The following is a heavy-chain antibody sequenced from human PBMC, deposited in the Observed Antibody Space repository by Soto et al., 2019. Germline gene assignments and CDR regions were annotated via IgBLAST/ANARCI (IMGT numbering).Heavy chain of an antibody. CDR2: ISSNGGST. Sequence: GGSLRLSCAASGFTFSSYAMHWVRQAPGKGLEYVSAISSNGGSTYYANSVKGRFTISRDNSKNTLYLQMGSLRAEDIAVYYCARGPALPYGSGSYYNDYWGQGTLVTVSS. J-gene: IGHJ4*02. CDR1: GFTFSSYA. V-gene: IGHV3-64*01. D-gene: IGHD3-10*01. CDR3: ARGPALPYGSGSYYNDY.